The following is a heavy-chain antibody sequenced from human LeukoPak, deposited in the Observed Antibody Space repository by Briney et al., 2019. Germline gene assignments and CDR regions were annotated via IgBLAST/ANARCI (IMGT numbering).Heavy chain of an antibody. Sequence: SGGSLRLSCAASGFTFSTYSMNWVRQAPGKGLEWVSYITSSSSTIYYADYVRGRFTISRDNAKNSLYLQMNSLRDEDTAVYYCARVDWMIGAFDIWGQGTMVTVSS. CDR3: ARVDWMIGAFDI. CDR2: ITSSSSTI. V-gene: IGHV3-48*02. CDR1: GFTFSTYS. J-gene: IGHJ3*02. D-gene: IGHD3-22*01.